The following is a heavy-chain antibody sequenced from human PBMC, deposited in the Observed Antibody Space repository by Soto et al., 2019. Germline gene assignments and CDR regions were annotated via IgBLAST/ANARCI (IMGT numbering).Heavy chain of an antibody. Sequence: GGSLRLSCTASGFTFGDYAMSWFRQAPGKGLEWVGFIRSKAYGGTTEYAASVKGRFTISRDDSKSIAYLQMNSLKTEDTAVYYCTRVQGVLLWFGESTPTNNWFDPWGQGTLVTVSS. J-gene: IGHJ5*02. V-gene: IGHV3-49*03. CDR3: TRVQGVLLWFGESTPTNNWFDP. CDR2: IRSKAYGGTT. D-gene: IGHD3-10*01. CDR1: GFTFGDYA.